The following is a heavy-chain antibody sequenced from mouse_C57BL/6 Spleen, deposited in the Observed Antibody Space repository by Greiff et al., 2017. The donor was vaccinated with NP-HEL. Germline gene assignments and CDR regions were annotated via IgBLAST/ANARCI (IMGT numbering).Heavy chain of an antibody. Sequence: VQLQQPGAELVKPGASVKLSCKASGYTFTSYWMQWVKQRPGQGLEWIGEIDPSDSYTNYNQKFKGKATLTVDTSSSTAYMQRSSLTSEDSAVYYCARWGNYFDYWGQGTTLTVSS. CDR3: ARWGNYFDY. CDR1: GYTFTSYW. J-gene: IGHJ2*01. V-gene: IGHV1-50*01. CDR2: IDPSDSYT.